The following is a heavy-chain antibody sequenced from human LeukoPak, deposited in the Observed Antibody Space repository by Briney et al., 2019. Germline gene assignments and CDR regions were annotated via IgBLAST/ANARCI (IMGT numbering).Heavy chain of an antibody. CDR1: GYTFTSYG. CDR2: ISAYNGNT. J-gene: IGHJ4*02. Sequence: ASVKVSCKASGYTFTSYGISWVRQAPGQGLEWMGWISAYNGNTNYAQKLQGRVTMTTDTSTSTAYMELRSLRSDDTAVYYCARSYYYDSSGYEDYFDYWGQRTLVTVSS. D-gene: IGHD3-22*01. CDR3: ARSYYYDSSGYEDYFDY. V-gene: IGHV1-18*01.